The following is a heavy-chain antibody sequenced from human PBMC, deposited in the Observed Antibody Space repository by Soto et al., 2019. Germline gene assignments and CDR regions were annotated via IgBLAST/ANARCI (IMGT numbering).Heavy chain of an antibody. CDR2: IYPGDSDT. Sequence: PGESLKISCKGSGYSFTSYWIGWVRQMPGKGLEWMGIIYPGDSDTRYSPSFQGQVTISADKSISTAYLQWSSLKAPDTAMYYCASHTTYCGGDCYREAFDIWGQGTMVTVSS. J-gene: IGHJ3*02. V-gene: IGHV5-51*01. CDR1: GYSFTSYW. D-gene: IGHD2-21*02. CDR3: ASHTTYCGGDCYREAFDI.